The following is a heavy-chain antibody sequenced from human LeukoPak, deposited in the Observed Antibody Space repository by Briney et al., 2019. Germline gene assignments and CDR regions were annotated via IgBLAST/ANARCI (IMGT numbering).Heavy chain of an antibody. D-gene: IGHD5-12*01. CDR2: IYYSGST. CDR3: ARGGSNWVY. V-gene: IGHV4-59*11. J-gene: IGHJ4*02. Sequence: SETLSLTCTVSGGSISSHYWSWIRQPPGKGLEWIGYIYYSGSTNYNPSLKSRVTISVDTSKNQFSLKLSSVTAADTAAYYCARGGSNWVYWGQGTLVTVSS. CDR1: GGSISSHY.